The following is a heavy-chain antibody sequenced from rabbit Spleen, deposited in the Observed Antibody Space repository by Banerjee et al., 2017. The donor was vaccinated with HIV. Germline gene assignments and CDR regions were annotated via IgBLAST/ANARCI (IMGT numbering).Heavy chain of an antibody. CDR2: IDAGSSGFT. CDR1: GFSFSNKAV. V-gene: IGHV1S45*01. Sequence: QEQLVESGGGLVTLGGSLKLSCKASGFSFSNKAVMCWVRQAPGKGLEWIACIDAGSSGFTYFATWAKGRFTCSKSSSTTVTLQMTRLTAADTATYFCARDTSSSFSSYGMDLWGPGTLVTVS. D-gene: IGHD1-1*01. CDR3: ARDTSSSFSSYGMDL. J-gene: IGHJ6*01.